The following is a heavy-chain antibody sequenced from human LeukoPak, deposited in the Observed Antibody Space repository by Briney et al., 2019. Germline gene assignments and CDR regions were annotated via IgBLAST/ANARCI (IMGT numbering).Heavy chain of an antibody. D-gene: IGHD3-22*01. Sequence: GGSLRLSCAASGFTFSSYWMSWLGQAPGQGREWVANIKQDGSEKYHVDSVKGRFTISSDNAKNSLYLQMNSLRAQDTAVYYCARAPNYYDRYYYYYYLDVWGKGTTVAVSS. J-gene: IGHJ6*03. CDR3: ARAPNYYDRYYYYYYLDV. V-gene: IGHV3-7*01. CDR2: IKQDGSEK. CDR1: GFTFSSYW.